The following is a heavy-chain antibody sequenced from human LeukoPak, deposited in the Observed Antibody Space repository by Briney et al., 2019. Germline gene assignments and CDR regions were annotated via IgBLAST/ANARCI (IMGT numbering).Heavy chain of an antibody. CDR3: ARDLYVDYYDSSGYDVDTTTQGFDY. D-gene: IGHD3-22*01. J-gene: IGHJ4*02. CDR2: INPSGGST. V-gene: IGHV1-46*01. Sequence: ASVKVSCKASGYTFTGYYMHWVRQAPGQGLEWMGIINPSGGSTSYAQKFQGRVTMTRDTSTSTVYMELSSLRPEDTAVYYCARDLYVDYYDSSGYDVDTTTQGFDYWGQGTLVTVSS. CDR1: GYTFTGYY.